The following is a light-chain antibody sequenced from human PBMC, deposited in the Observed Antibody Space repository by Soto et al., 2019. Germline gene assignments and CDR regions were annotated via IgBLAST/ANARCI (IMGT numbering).Light chain of an antibody. Sequence: DIQMTQSPSSLSASVGDRVTITCRASQGIRNDLGWYQQKPGKAPNLLVYAASSLQSGVPSRFTGSGSGTDFTLTISSLQPEDFATYFCQQSYTTPITFGQGTRLEIK. J-gene: IGKJ5*01. CDR2: AAS. CDR1: QGIRND. CDR3: QQSYTTPIT. V-gene: IGKV1-39*01.